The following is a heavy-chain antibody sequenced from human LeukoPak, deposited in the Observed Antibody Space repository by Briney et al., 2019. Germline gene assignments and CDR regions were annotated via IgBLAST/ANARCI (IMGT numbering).Heavy chain of an antibody. CDR3: ARDGIPPSYDY. CDR2: FYHSGTT. J-gene: IGHJ4*02. CDR1: GYSISSGYY. Sequence: SETLSLTCTVSGYSISSGYYWGWIRQPPGKGLEWIGSFYHSGTTYYNPSLKSRVTISVDTSKNQFSLKLSSVTAADTAVYYCARDGIPPSYDYWGQGTLVTVSS. V-gene: IGHV4-38-2*02. D-gene: IGHD1-1*01.